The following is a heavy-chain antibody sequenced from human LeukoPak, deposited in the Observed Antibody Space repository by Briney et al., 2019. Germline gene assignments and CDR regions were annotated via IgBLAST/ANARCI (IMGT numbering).Heavy chain of an antibody. V-gene: IGHV3-33*01. Sequence: GGSLRLSCAASGFTFSSYGMHWVRQAPGKGLEWVAVICYDGSNKYYADSVKGRFTISRDNSKNTLYLQMNSLRAEDTAVYYCARDGYYYDSSGYYHNSGDALYYFDYWGQGTLVTVSS. CDR3: ARDGYYYDSSGYYHNSGDALYYFDY. D-gene: IGHD3-22*01. J-gene: IGHJ4*02. CDR1: GFTFSSYG. CDR2: ICYDGSNK.